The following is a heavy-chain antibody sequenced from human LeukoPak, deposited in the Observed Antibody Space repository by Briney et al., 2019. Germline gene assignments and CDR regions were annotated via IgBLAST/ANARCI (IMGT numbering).Heavy chain of an antibody. CDR2: ISYSGTT. D-gene: IGHD5-12*01. V-gene: IGHV4-59*08. Sequence: PSETLSLTCAVSGAYISADYRIWIRQFPGTGLEWIGYISYSGTTNYTPSLKSRVTISQDTSKNQFSLRLSSVTAADTAMYYCARRVPSGFVDSWGQGTLVTVSS. J-gene: IGHJ4*02. CDR3: ARRVPSGFVDS. CDR1: GAYISADY.